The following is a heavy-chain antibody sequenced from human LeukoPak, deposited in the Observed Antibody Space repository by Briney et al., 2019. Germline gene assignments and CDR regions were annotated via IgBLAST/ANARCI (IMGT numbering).Heavy chain of an antibody. CDR3: ARARSGLDY. V-gene: IGHV4-4*07. Sequence: PSETLSLTCTVSGGSISSYYWSWIRQPAGKGLGWIGRIYTSGSTNYNPSLKSRVTMSVDTSKNQFSLKLSSVTAADTAVYYCARARSGLDYWGQGTLVAVSS. D-gene: IGHD3-3*01. CDR1: GGSISSYY. CDR2: IYTSGST. J-gene: IGHJ4*02.